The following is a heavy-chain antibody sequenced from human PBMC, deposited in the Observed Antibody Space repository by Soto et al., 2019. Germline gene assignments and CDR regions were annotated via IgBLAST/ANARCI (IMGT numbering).Heavy chain of an antibody. Sequence: SETLSLTCAVYGGSFSGYYWSWIRQPPGKGLEWIGEINHSGSTNYNPSLKSRVTISVDTSKNQFSLKLSSVTAADTAVYYCARGFTSTSYHYHYYYMDVWGKGTTVTVSS. CDR1: GGSFSGYY. CDR3: ARGFTSTSYHYHYYYMDV. CDR2: INHSGST. V-gene: IGHV4-34*01. J-gene: IGHJ6*03. D-gene: IGHD4-4*01.